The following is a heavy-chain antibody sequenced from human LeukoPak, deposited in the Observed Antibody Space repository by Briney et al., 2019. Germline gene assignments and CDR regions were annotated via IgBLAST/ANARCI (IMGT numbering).Heavy chain of an antibody. CDR1: GFIVSGDF. CDR2: IYSDGST. V-gene: IGHV3-53*01. CDR3: VSFYETY. D-gene: IGHD2/OR15-2a*01. J-gene: IGHJ4*02. Sequence: GGSLRLSCAASGFIVSGDFMSWVRQAPGKGLEWVSVIYSDGSTYYADSVKGRFTISRDNSKNTLDLQMTGLRAEDTAVYYCVSFYETYWGRGTLVTVSS.